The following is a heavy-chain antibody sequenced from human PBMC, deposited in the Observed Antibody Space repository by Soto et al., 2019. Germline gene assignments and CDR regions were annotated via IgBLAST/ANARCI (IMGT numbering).Heavy chain of an antibody. Sequence: QVQLVQSGAEVRKPGASVTVCCRSSGDSFNDYYIHWVRHAPGQGFEWMGWINPNGGVTKYAQKFQGWVSMTRDTSIRTVYMQLSRLRSDDTAVYYCARESGGATATLDYYYFYMDVWGTGTTVTVSS. CDR1: GDSFNDYY. V-gene: IGHV1-2*04. D-gene: IGHD5-12*01. J-gene: IGHJ6*03. CDR3: ARESGGATATLDYYYFYMDV. CDR2: INPNGGVT.